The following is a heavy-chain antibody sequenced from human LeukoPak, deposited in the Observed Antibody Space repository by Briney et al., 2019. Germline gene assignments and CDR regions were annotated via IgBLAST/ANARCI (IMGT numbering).Heavy chain of an antibody. CDR3: ARDHICSGCLRFDY. CDR2: ISAYNGNT. Sequence: ASVKVSFKASGYTFTSYGITWVRQAPGQGLEWMGWISAYNGNTNYAQKFQGRVTITTDTSTSTAYMELRSLRSDDTAVYYCARDHICSGCLRFDYWGQGTLVTVSS. J-gene: IGHJ4*02. CDR1: GYTFTSYG. V-gene: IGHV1-18*04. D-gene: IGHD6-19*01.